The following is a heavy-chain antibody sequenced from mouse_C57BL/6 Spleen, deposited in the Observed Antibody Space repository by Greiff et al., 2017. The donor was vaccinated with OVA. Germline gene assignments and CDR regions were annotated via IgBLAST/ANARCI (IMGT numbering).Heavy chain of an antibody. D-gene: IGHD1-1*01. Sequence: QVQLQQPGAELVKPGASVKLSCKASGYTFTSYWMQWVKQRPGQGLEWIGEIDPSDSYTNYNQKFKGKATLTVDTSSSTAYMQLSSLTSEDSAVYYCASPPPTNYYGSTYAMDYWVKEPQSPSPQ. V-gene: IGHV1-50*01. J-gene: IGHJ4*01. CDR3: ASPPPTNYYGSTYAMDY. CDR1: GYTFTSYW. CDR2: IDPSDSYT.